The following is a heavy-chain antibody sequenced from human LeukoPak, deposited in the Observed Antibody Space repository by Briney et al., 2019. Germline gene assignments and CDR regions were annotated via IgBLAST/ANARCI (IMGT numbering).Heavy chain of an antibody. D-gene: IGHD6-6*01. J-gene: IGHJ5*02. V-gene: IGHV3-7*01. CDR1: GFTFSSYW. CDR2: IKQDGSES. Sequence: QPGGSLRLSCAASGFTFSSYWLSWVRQAPGQGLEWVANIKQDGSESSYVDSVKGRFTISRDNAKNSLYLQMNSLRVEDTAAYYGARAQPAFNSASPPWFDPWGQGTLVTVSS. CDR3: ARAQPAFNSASPPWFDP.